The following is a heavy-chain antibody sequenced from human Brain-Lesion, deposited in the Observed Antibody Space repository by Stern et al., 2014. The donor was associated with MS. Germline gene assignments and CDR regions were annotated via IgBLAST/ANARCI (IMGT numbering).Heavy chain of an antibody. J-gene: IGHJ4*02. CDR1: GFTFSDSS. CDR3: ATVSPYTSSGYPFFDN. CDR2: ISSNQNYI. Sequence: EVQLVESGGGLVKPGGSLRLPCAASGFTFSDSSMFWVRQAPGKGLEWVSCISSNQNYINCADAVKGRFTISRENARNSLYLQMNSLRVEDTAVYYCATVSPYTSSGYPFFDNWGQGTRVTVSS. D-gene: IGHD3-22*01. V-gene: IGHV3-21*01.